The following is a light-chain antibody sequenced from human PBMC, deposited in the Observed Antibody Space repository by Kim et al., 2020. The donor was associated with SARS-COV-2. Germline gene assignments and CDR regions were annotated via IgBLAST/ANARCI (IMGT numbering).Light chain of an antibody. J-gene: IGLJ3*02. CDR3: NSYTGSNTWV. CDR1: SSDVGAYNY. V-gene: IGLV2-14*03. Sequence: GPSITISCTGTSSDVGAYNYVSWFQQHPGKAPKLIIYDVTKRPSGVSTRFSGSKSGNTASLTISGLQAEDEADYYCNSYTGSNTWVFGGGTQLTVL. CDR2: DVT.